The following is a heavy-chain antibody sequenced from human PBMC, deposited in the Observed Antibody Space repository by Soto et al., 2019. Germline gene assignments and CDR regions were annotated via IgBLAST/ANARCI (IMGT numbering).Heavy chain of an antibody. J-gene: IGHJ6*02. CDR3: ARDRAYDFWSGYLPYYYGMDV. D-gene: IGHD3-3*01. CDR1: GFTFSSYA. CDR2: ISGSGGST. V-gene: IGHV3-23*01. Sequence: GGSLRLSCAASGFTFSSYAMSWVRQAPGKGLEWVSAISGSGGSTYYADSVKGRFTISRDNSKNTLYLEMNSLRAEDTAVYYCARDRAYDFWSGYLPYYYGMDVWGQGTTVTV.